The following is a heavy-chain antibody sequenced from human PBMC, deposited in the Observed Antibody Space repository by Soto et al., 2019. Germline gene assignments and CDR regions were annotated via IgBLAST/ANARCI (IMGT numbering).Heavy chain of an antibody. Sequence: PGESLRHSCSASGVPFSRYAMHWALQAPDKGLEWVAVISYDGSNKYYADSVKGRFTISRDNSKNTLYLQMNSLRAEDTAVDYCARGSLYYYDSSGYTCGYWGKGTLVTVSA. CDR1: GVPFSRYA. CDR3: ARGSLYYYDSSGYTCGY. CDR2: ISYDGSNK. D-gene: IGHD3-22*01. J-gene: IGHJ4*02. V-gene: IGHV3-30-3*01.